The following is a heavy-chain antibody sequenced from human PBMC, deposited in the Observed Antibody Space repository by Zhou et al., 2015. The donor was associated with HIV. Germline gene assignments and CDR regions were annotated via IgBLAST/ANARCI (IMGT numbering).Heavy chain of an antibody. J-gene: IGHJ6*03. CDR3: ARDPISHPTRAVFGVVTTQYYYYYYMDV. V-gene: IGHV1-69*01. D-gene: IGHD3-3*01. CDR2: IIPIFGTA. CDR1: GGTFSSYA. Sequence: QVQLVQSGAEVKKPGSSVKVSCKASGGTFSSYAISWVRQAPGQGLEWMGGIIPIFGTANYAQKFQGRVTITADESTSTAYMELSSLRSEDTAVYYCARDPISHPTRAVFGVVTTQYYYYYYMDVWGEREPTVTVSS.